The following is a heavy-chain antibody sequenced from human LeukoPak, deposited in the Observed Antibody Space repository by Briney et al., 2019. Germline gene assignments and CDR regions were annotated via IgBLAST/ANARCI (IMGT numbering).Heavy chain of an antibody. CDR1: GLTFRSYE. CDR2: IKQDGSEK. V-gene: IGHV3-7*01. Sequence: GGSLRLSCEDSGLTFRSYEMNWVRQAPGKGLEWVANIKQDGSEKYYVDSVKGRFTISRDNAKNSLSLQMNSLRAEDTAVYYCARRDHGDYGEEYWGQGTLVTVSS. D-gene: IGHD4-17*01. J-gene: IGHJ4*02. CDR3: ARRDHGDYGEEY.